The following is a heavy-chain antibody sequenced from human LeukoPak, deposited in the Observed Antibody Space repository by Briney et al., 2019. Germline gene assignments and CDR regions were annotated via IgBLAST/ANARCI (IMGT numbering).Heavy chain of an antibody. CDR1: GDSISSGDYS. CDR3: TRGRAGRLSSSNWFDP. Sequence: SETLSLTCAVSGDSISSGDYSWSWIRQPPGKGLEWIGYIYNSGTTNYNPSLKSRVTISVDTSKNQFSLILSSVTAADTAVYYCTRGRAGRLSSSNWFDPWGQGTQVTVSS. CDR2: IYNSGTT. V-gene: IGHV4-30-4*07. D-gene: IGHD5-12*01. J-gene: IGHJ5*02.